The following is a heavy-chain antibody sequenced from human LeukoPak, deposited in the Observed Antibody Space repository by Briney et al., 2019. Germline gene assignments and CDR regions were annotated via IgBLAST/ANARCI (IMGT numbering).Heavy chain of an antibody. CDR3: TRQQYSSGWYVFDY. CDR2: IRSKANSYAT. V-gene: IGHV3-73*01. CDR1: GFTFSGSA. D-gene: IGHD6-19*01. J-gene: IGHJ4*02. Sequence: GGSLRLSCAASGFTFSGSAMHWVRQASGKGLEWVGRIRSKANSYATAYAASVKGRFTISRDDSKNTAYLQMNSLKTEDMAVYYCTRQQYSSGWYVFDYWGQGTLVTVSS.